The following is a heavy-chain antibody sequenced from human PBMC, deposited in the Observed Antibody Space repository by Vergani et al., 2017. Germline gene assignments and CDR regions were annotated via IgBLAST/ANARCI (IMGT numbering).Heavy chain of an antibody. CDR2: INHSGST. J-gene: IGHJ6*03. D-gene: IGHD6-25*01. CDR3: AREVAARRYYYYYMDV. Sequence: QVQLQQWGAGLLTPSETLPLTCAVYGGSFSGYYWSWIRQPPGKGLEWIGEINHSGSTNYNPSLKSRVTISVDTSKNQFSLKLSSVTAADTAVYYCAREVAARRYYYYYMDVWGKGTTVTVSS. CDR1: GGSFSGYY. V-gene: IGHV4-34*01.